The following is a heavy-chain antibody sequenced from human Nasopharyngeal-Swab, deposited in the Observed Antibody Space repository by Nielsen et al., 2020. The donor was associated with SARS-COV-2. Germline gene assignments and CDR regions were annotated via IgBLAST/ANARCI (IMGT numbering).Heavy chain of an antibody. D-gene: IGHD1-26*01. V-gene: IGHV3-30*04. Sequence: GESLKISCAASGFTFSSYAMHWVRQAPGKGLEWVAVISNDGSDKFYADSVKGRFSISRDTSRSAVYLQMNSLRAEDTALYYCARADRGGSYFSQYYYYMAVWGTGTTVTVSS. CDR3: ARADRGGSYFSQYYYYMAV. J-gene: IGHJ6*03. CDR2: ISNDGSDK. CDR1: GFTFSSYA.